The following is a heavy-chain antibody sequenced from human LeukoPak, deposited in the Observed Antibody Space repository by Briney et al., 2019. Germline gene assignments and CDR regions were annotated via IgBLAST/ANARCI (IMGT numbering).Heavy chain of an antibody. D-gene: IGHD3-22*01. CDR1: GGTFSSYA. CDR3: ARGPYDSSGYYYSFDH. V-gene: IGHV1-69*05. J-gene: IGHJ4*02. Sequence: SVKVSCKASGGTFSSYAISWVRQAPGPGLEWMGGIIPIFGTANYAQKFQGRVTITTDESTSTAYMELSSLRSEDTAVYYCARGPYDSSGYYYSFDHWGQGTLVTVSS. CDR2: IIPIFGTA.